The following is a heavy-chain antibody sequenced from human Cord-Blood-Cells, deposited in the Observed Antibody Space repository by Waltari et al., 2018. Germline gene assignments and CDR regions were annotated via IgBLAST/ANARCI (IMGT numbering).Heavy chain of an antibody. J-gene: IGHJ3*02. CDR1: GGTFSIYD. CDR2: IIPIFGTA. V-gene: IGHV1-69*01. Sequence: QVQVVQSGAEVKKPVSSVKVSCKASGGTFSIYDISWVRPSLGQGLEWMGGIIPIFGTANYAQKFQGRVTITADESTSTAYMELSSLRSEDTAVYYCARERMYSGSYDAFDIWGQGTMVTVSS. CDR3: ARERMYSGSYDAFDI. D-gene: IGHD1-26*01.